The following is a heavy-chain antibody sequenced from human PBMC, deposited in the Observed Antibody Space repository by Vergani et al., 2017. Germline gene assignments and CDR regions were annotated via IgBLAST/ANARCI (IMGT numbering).Heavy chain of an antibody. V-gene: IGHV5-51*01. Sequence: EVQLVQSGAEVKKPGESLKISCKASGYSFTNYWIGWVRQMPGKGLEWMGIIYPGDSDTRYSPSFQGQVTISADNSISTAYLHWSRLRASDTAMYYCGLLLGYSGFDFWGQGTLVIVS. CDR3: GLLLGYSGFDF. D-gene: IGHD5-12*01. CDR1: GYSFTNYW. J-gene: IGHJ4*02. CDR2: IYPGDSDT.